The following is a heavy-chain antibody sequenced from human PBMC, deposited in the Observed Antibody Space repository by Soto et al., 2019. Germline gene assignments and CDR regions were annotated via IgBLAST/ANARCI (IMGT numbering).Heavy chain of an antibody. CDR3: ARALHYDFWSGYSQYYYGMDV. D-gene: IGHD3-3*01. CDR1: GYTFTSYA. Sequence: ASVKLSCKASGYTFTSYAMHWVRQAPGQRLEWMGWINAGNGNTKYSQKFQGRVTITRDTSASTAYMELSSLRSEDTAVYYCARALHYDFWSGYSQYYYGMDVWGQGTTVTVSS. J-gene: IGHJ6*02. CDR2: INAGNGNT. V-gene: IGHV1-3*01.